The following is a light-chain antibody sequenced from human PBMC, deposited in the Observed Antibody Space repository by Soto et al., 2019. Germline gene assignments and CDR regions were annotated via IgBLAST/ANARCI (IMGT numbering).Light chain of an antibody. J-gene: IGKJ1*01. CDR1: QSISSN. CDR3: QQYNNWPRT. Sequence: EIVMTQSPAPLSVSLGERATLSCRASQSISSNLAWYQQKPGQAPRLLIYDAATRATGLPARFSGSGSGTEFTLTISSLQSEDFAIYYCQQYNNWPRTFGQGTKVDIK. V-gene: IGKV3-15*01. CDR2: DAA.